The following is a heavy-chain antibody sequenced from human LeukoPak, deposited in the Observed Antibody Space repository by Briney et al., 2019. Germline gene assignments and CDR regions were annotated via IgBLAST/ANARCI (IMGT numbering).Heavy chain of an antibody. Sequence: SETLSLTCTVSGGSISSSSYYWSWIRQPAGKGLEWIGRIYTSGSTNYNPSLKSRVTMSVDTSKNQFSLKLSSVTAADTAVYYCAGSFSYDSSGSFDYWGQGTLVTVSS. J-gene: IGHJ4*02. V-gene: IGHV4-61*02. CDR2: IYTSGST. CDR1: GGSISSSSYY. D-gene: IGHD3-22*01. CDR3: AGSFSYDSSGSFDY.